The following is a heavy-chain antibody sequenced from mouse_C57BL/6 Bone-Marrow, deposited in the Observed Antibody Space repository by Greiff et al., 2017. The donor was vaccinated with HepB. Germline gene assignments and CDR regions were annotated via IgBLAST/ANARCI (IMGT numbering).Heavy chain of an antibody. V-gene: IGHV1-76*01. J-gene: IGHJ2*01. CDR3: ARSGYYGSSFYFDY. Sequence: QVQLKQSGAELVRPGASVKLSCKASGHTFTDYYINWVKQRPGQGLEWIARIYPGSGNTYYNEKFKGKATLTAEKSSSTAYMQLSSLTSEDSAVYFCARSGYYGSSFYFDYWGQGTTLTVSS. D-gene: IGHD1-1*01. CDR2: IYPGSGNT. CDR1: GHTFTDYY.